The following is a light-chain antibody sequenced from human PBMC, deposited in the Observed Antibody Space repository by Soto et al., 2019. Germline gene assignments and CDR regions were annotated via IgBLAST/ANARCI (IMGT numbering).Light chain of an antibody. CDR2: GNS. CDR3: QSYDSSRSGV. Sequence: QSVLTQPPSVSGAPGQRVTISCTGSSSNIGAGYDVHGYQQLPGTAPKLLIYGNSNRPSGVPDRFSGSKSGTSASLAITGLQAEDEADYYCQSYDSSRSGVFGGGTKLTVL. V-gene: IGLV1-40*01. CDR1: SSNIGAGYD. J-gene: IGLJ3*02.